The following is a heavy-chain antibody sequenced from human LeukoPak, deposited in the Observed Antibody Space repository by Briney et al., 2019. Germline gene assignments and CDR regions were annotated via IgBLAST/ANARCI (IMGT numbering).Heavy chain of an antibody. V-gene: IGHV1-18*01. CDR1: GYTFTSYG. CDR2: ISAYNGNT. D-gene: IGHD5-12*01. J-gene: IGHJ4*02. Sequence: ASVKVSCKASGYTFTSYGISWVRQAPGQGLEWMGWISAYNGNTNYAQKFQGRVTMTEDTSTDTAYMELSSLRSEDTAVYYCATFPVATMEVLFDYWGQGTLVTVSS. CDR3: ATFPVATMEVLFDY.